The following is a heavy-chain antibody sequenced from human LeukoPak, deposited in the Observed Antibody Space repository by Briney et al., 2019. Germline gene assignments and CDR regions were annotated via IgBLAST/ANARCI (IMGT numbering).Heavy chain of an antibody. Sequence: SETLSLTCTVSGGSISSSSYYWGWIRQPPGTGLEWIGSIYYSGSTYYNPSLKSRVTISVDTSKNQFSLKLSSVTAADTAVYYCARFVDYGDYKGSFDYWGQGTLVTVSS. CDR2: IYYSGST. D-gene: IGHD4-17*01. V-gene: IGHV4-39*01. CDR3: ARFVDYGDYKGSFDY. CDR1: GGSISSSSYY. J-gene: IGHJ4*02.